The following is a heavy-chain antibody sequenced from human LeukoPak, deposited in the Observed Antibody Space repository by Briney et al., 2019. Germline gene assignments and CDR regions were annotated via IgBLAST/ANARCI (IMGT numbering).Heavy chain of an antibody. CDR3: AREGYTIPSSYGMDV. J-gene: IGHJ6*02. CDR2: ISSNGGST. V-gene: IGHV3-64*01. Sequence: GRSLRLSCAASGFTFSSYAMHWVRQAPGKGLEYVSAISSNGGSTYYANSVKGRFTISRDNSKNTLYLQMGSLRAEDMAVYYCAREGYTIPSSYGMDVWGQGTTVTVSS. D-gene: IGHD2-15*01. CDR1: GFTFSSYA.